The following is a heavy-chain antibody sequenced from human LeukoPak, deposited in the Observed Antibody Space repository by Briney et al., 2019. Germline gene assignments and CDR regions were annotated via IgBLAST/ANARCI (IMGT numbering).Heavy chain of an antibody. CDR3: ARENNFGSGMDV. J-gene: IGHJ6*02. V-gene: IGHV3-53*01. CDR1: GFTVSSNS. Sequence: PGGSLGLSCAASGFTVSSNSMNWVRQAPGKGLQWVSVIYSGGNTYYADSVKGRFTISRDNSKNTLYLQMNSLRAEDTAVYYCARENNFGSGMDVWGQGTTVTVSS. D-gene: IGHD3-10*01. CDR2: IYSGGNT.